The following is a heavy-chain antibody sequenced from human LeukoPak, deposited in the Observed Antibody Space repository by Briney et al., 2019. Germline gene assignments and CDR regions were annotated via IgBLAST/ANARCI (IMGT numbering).Heavy chain of an antibody. Sequence: AGGSLRLSCAASGFTFSSCAMYWVRQAPGKGLEWVAFIRHDGNKKYYADSVKGRFTIYRDNSKNTLSLQMNSLSSEDTAVYYCAKLLLETGGIGEEFDYWGQGTLVTVSS. CDR1: GFTFSSCA. D-gene: IGHD3-22*01. J-gene: IGHJ4*02. CDR2: IRHDGNKK. V-gene: IGHV3-30*02. CDR3: AKLLLETGGIGEEFDY.